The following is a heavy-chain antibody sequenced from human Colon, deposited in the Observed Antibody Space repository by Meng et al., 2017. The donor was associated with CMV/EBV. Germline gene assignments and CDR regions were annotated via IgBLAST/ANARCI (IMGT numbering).Heavy chain of an antibody. D-gene: IGHD1-26*01. CDR3: ARGRGGSYPWSFDF. CDR1: GGTFSSYI. J-gene: IGHJ4*02. Sequence: SGGTFSSYIISWVRQAPGQGLEWMGGIIPTFGTAKYAEKFEDRVTMTTDESTRTAYMELISLRFEDTAVYYCARGRGGSYPWSFDFWGQGTLVTVSS. CDR2: IIPTFGTA. V-gene: IGHV1-69*05.